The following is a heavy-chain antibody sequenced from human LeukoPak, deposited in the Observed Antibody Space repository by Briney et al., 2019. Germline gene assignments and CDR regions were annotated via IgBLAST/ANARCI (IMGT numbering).Heavy chain of an antibody. J-gene: IGHJ4*02. CDR2: INPNSGGT. Sequence: GASVKVSYKASGYTFTGYYMHWVRQAPGQGLEWMGWINPNSGGTNYAQKFQGRVTMTRDTSISTAYMELSRLRSDDTAVYYCARDLDLTTVTTTDWGQGTLVTVSS. CDR3: ARDLDLTTVTTTD. CDR1: GYTFTGYY. D-gene: IGHD4-17*01. V-gene: IGHV1-2*02.